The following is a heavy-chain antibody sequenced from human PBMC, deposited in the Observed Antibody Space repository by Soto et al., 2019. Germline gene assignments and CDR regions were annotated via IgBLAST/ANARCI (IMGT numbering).Heavy chain of an antibody. J-gene: IGHJ5*02. CDR1: GGSFSGYY. D-gene: IGHD3-3*01. CDR2: INHSGST. V-gene: IGHV4-34*01. CDR3: ARTIFGVVIDP. Sequence: SETLSLTCAVYGGSFSGYYWSWIRQPPGKGLEWIGEINHSGSTNYNPSLKSRVTISVDTSKNQFSLRLSSVTAADTAVYYCARTIFGVVIDPWGQGTLVTVSS.